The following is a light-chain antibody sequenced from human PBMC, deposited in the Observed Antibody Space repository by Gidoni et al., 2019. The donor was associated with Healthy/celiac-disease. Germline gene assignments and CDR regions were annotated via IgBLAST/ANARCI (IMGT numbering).Light chain of an antibody. J-gene: IGKJ3*01. CDR1: QSVSTF. Sequence: ELVLTQSPPTLSLSPGERATLSCRASQSVSTFLGWYQQKPGQAPRLLIYDASKRATGIPARFSGSGSGTDFTLTISSLDPEDFAVYYCQHSSNWPLTFGPGTKVDIK. CDR2: DAS. CDR3: QHSSNWPLT. V-gene: IGKV3-11*01.